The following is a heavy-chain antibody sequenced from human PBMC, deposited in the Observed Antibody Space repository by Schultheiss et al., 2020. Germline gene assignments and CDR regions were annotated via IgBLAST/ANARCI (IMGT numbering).Heavy chain of an antibody. V-gene: IGHV5-51*01. Sequence: GESLKISCKGSGYSFTNYWIGWVRQMPGKGLEWMGIIYPGDSDTKYSPSFQGQVTISADKSTSTAYLQWSSLKASDTAKYYCARSFASGSFDMWGQGTMVTVSS. J-gene: IGHJ3*02. D-gene: IGHD3-10*01. CDR2: IYPGDSDT. CDR3: ARSFASGSFDM. CDR1: GYSFTNYW.